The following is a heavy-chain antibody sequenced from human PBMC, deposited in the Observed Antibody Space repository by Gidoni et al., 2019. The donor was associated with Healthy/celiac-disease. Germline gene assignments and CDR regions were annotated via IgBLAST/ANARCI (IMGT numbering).Heavy chain of an antibody. CDR1: GYSFTSYW. Sequence: EVQLVQSGAEVQKPGESLKISCTGSGYSFTSYWIGWVRQMPGKGLEWMGIIYPGDSDTRYSPSFQGQVTISADKSISTAYLQWSSLKASDTAMYYCARQRCSSTSCYSYYYYGMDVWGQGTTVTVSS. J-gene: IGHJ6*02. D-gene: IGHD2-2*01. CDR3: ARQRCSSTSCYSYYYYGMDV. V-gene: IGHV5-51*01. CDR2: IYPGDSDT.